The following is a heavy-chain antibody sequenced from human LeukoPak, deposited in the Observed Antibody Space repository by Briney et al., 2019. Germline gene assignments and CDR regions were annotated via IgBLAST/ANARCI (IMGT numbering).Heavy chain of an antibody. CDR2: VSYDGGNK. J-gene: IGHJ6*02. V-gene: IGHV3-30*18. D-gene: IGHD4-17*01. CDR1: GFTFSIYG. Sequence: PGRSLRLSCGASGFTFSIYGMHWVRQAPGKGLEWVAVVSYDGGNKYHADSVKGRFTISRDNSKNTLYLQMNSLRAEDTAVYYCAKLLHDYGDSPYYYGMDVWGQGTTVTVSS. CDR3: AKLLHDYGDSPYYYGMDV.